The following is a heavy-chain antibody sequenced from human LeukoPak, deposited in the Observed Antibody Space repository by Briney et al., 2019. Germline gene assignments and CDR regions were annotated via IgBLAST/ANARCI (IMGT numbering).Heavy chain of an antibody. Sequence: PGGSLRLSCAASGFTFSSYAMSWVRQAPGKGLEWVSAISGSGGSTYYADSVKGRFTISRDNSKNTLYLQMNSLRAEDTAVYYCAKDPGQEDTAMGYFDYWGQGTLVTVSS. CDR2: ISGSGGST. CDR3: AKDPGQEDTAMGYFDY. J-gene: IGHJ4*02. V-gene: IGHV3-23*01. D-gene: IGHD5-18*01. CDR1: GFTFSSYA.